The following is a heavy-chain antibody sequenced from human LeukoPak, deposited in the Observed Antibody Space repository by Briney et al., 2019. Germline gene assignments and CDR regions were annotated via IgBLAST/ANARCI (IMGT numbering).Heavy chain of an antibody. J-gene: IGHJ4*02. CDR1: GFTFSSYS. V-gene: IGHV3-21*01. CDR3: ARVSIAVAGTLG. CDR2: ISSSSSYI. D-gene: IGHD6-19*01. Sequence: GGSLRLSCAASGFTFSSYSMNWVRQAPGKGLEWVSSISSSSSYIYYADSVKGRFTISRDNAKNSLYLQMNSLRAEDTAVYYCARVSIAVAGTLGWGQGTLVTVSS.